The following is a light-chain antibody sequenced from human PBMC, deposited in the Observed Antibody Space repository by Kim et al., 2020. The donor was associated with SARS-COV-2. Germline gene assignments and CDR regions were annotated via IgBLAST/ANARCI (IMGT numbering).Light chain of an antibody. Sequence: GQSITISCTGTSNDVGGYNFVSWYQQPPGEAPKLMIYDGSNRPSGVSNRFSGSKSGNTASLTISGLQAEDEAEYYCSSYAGGSTRVFGGGTQLTVL. CDR3: SSYAGGSTRV. V-gene: IGLV2-14*04. J-gene: IGLJ3*02. CDR1: SNDVGGYNF. CDR2: DGS.